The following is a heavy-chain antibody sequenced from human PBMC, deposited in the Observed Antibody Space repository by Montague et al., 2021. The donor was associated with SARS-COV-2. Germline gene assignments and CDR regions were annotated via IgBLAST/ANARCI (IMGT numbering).Heavy chain of an antibody. CDR1: GFIFRDYT. CDR3: AREDDYGGGGILDY. D-gene: IGHD4-17*01. Sequence: SLRLSCAASGFIFRDYTMNWVRQAPGKGLEWVSSITARSSYIYHADSLKGRFTISRDNAKNSLFLQMNSLRAEDTAVYYCAREDDYGGGGILDYWGQGTLVAVSS. J-gene: IGHJ4*02. CDR2: ITARSSYI. V-gene: IGHV3-21*01.